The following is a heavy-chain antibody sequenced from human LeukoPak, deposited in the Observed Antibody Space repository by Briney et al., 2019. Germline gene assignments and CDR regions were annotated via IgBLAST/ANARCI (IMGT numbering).Heavy chain of an antibody. V-gene: IGHV4-59*01. CDR3: ARVNDCVWGSYRQIPTYDY. Sequence: PSETLSLTCTVSGGSISSYYWSWIRQPPGKGLEWIGYIYYSGSTNYNPSLKSRVTISVDTSKNQFSLKLSSVTAADTAVYYCARVNDCVWGSYRQIPTYDYWGQGTLVTVSS. J-gene: IGHJ4*02. CDR1: GGSISSYY. CDR2: IYYSGST. D-gene: IGHD3-16*02.